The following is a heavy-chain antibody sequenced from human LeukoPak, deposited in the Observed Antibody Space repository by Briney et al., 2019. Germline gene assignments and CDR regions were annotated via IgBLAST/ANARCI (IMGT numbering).Heavy chain of an antibody. CDR2: FSYSGST. V-gene: IGHV4-39*07. J-gene: IGHJ4*02. CDR1: GDSMTSSSYE. D-gene: IGHD1-7*01. Sequence: PSETLSLTCKVSGDSMTSSSYEWAWIRQTPGKGLEWIGSFSYSGSTDYNPSLKSRVTISVDTSKDQFSLNLSSVTAADTAVYYCARDVKIGATWNYILGNFDYWGQGTLVSVSS. CDR3: ARDVKIGATWNYILGNFDY.